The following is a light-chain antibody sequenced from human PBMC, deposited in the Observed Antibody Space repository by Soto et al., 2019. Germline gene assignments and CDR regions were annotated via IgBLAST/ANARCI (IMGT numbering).Light chain of an antibody. Sequence: QSALTQPASVSGSPGQSITISCTGTSSDVGSYNLVSWYQQLPGQAPKLLIYEGGKRPSGVSNRFSDSNSGNTASLTISGLQAEDEADYYCCSYIGTTTYVFGTGTKVTVL. CDR1: SSDVGSYNL. V-gene: IGLV2-23*01. CDR2: EGG. CDR3: CSYIGTTTYV. J-gene: IGLJ1*01.